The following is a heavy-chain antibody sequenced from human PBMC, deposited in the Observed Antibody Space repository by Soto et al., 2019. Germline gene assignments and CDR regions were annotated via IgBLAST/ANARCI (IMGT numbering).Heavy chain of an antibody. CDR1: GYTFTDYY. CDR2: INANSGGT. V-gene: IGHV1-2*02. Sequence: ASVKVSCKASGYTFTDYYIHWVRQSPGQGLEWMGWINANSGGTKFPQRFQGRVILTRDTSISTAYMELGRLTSDDTAVYYCARAGLTTLELATTSWGQGTLVTVSS. J-gene: IGHJ5*02. CDR3: ARAGLTTLELATTS. D-gene: IGHD1-1*01.